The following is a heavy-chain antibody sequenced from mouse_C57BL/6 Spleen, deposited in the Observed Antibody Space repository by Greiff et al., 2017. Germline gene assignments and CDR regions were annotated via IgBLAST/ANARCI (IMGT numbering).Heavy chain of an antibody. CDR3: ARSRDYGYFDV. Sequence: QVQLKQPGAELVLPGASVKLSCKASGYTFTSYWMHWVKQRPGQGLEWIGVIATSDSYTNYNQKFKGKSTLTVDKSSSKAYMQLSSLTSEDSAVYYCARSRDYGYFDVWGTGTTVTVSS. CDR1: GYTFTSYW. J-gene: IGHJ1*03. V-gene: IGHV1-69*01. CDR2: IATSDSYT.